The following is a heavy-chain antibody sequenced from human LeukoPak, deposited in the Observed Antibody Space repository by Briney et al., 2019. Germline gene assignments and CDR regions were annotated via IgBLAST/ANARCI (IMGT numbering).Heavy chain of an antibody. J-gene: IGHJ6*03. Sequence: ASVKVSCKASGYTFTGYYMHWVRQAPGQGLEWMGWINPNSGGTNYAQKFQGRVIMTRDTSISTAYMELSRLRSDDTAVYYCASGTVTTHYYYYYMDVWGKGTTVTVSS. CDR3: ASGTVTTHYYYYYMDV. V-gene: IGHV1-2*02. D-gene: IGHD4-17*01. CDR1: GYTFTGYY. CDR2: INPNSGGT.